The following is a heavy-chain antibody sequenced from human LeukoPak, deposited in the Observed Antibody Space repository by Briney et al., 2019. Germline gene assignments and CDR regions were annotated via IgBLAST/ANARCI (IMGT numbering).Heavy chain of an antibody. CDR1: GGTFSSYA. D-gene: IGHD3-10*02. J-gene: IGHJ5*02. CDR3: ARGTSVRGVIRWFDP. V-gene: IGHV1-69*05. CDR2: IIPIFGTA. Sequence: SVKVSCKASGGTFSSYAISWVRQAPGQGLEWMGGIIPIFGTANYAQKFQGRVTITTDESTSTAYMELSSLRSEDTAVYYCARGTSVRGVIRWFDPWGQGTPVTVSS.